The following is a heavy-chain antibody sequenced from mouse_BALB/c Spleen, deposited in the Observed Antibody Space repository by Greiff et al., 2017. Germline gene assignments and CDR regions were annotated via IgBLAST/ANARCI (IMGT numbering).Heavy chain of an antibody. Sequence: EVQLVESGGGLVQPGGSLRLSCATSGFTFTDYYMSWVRQPPGKALEWLGFIRNKANGYTTEYSASVKGRFTISRDNSQSILYLQMNSLRAEDSATYYCARTGEYYFDYWGQGTTLTVSS. CDR2: IRNKANGYTT. V-gene: IGHV7-3*02. J-gene: IGHJ2*01. CDR3: ARTGEYYFDY. CDR1: GFTFTDYY.